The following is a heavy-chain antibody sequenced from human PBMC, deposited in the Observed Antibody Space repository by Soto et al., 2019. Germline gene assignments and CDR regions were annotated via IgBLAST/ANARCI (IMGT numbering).Heavy chain of an antibody. Sequence: ASVTVSCQASGYTFTSYGISWVRQAPGQGLEWMGWISAYNGNTNYAQKLQGRVTMTTDTSTSTAYMELRSLRSDDTAVYYCARAGGYSGYDSLLYYFDYWGQGTLVTVSS. J-gene: IGHJ4*02. D-gene: IGHD5-12*01. CDR1: GYTFTSYG. CDR3: ARAGGYSGYDSLLYYFDY. CDR2: ISAYNGNT. V-gene: IGHV1-18*01.